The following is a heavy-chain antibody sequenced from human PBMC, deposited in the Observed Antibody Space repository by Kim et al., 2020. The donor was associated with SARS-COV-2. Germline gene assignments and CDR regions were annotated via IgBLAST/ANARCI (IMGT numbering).Heavy chain of an antibody. V-gene: IGHV4-4*02. CDR1: GGSISSSNW. CDR3: ASSLAPGGNFDY. CDR2: IYHSGST. Sequence: SETLSLTCAVSGGSISSSNWWSWVRQPPGKGLESIGEIYHSGSTNYNPSLKSRVTISVDKSKNQFSLKLSSVTAADTAVYYCASSLAPGGNFDYWGQGTLVTVSS. J-gene: IGHJ4*02. D-gene: IGHD3-16*01.